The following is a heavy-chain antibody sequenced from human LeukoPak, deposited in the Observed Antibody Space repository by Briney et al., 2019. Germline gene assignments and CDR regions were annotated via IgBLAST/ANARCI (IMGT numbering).Heavy chain of an antibody. J-gene: IGHJ6*02. Sequence: PGGSLRLSCAASGFTFSSYSMNWVRQAPGKGLEWVSYISSSSSTIYYADSVKGRFTISRDNAKNSLYLQMNSLGDEDTAVYYCARVYYDFWSGYYNCGMDVWGQGTTVTVSS. V-gene: IGHV3-48*02. D-gene: IGHD3-3*01. CDR1: GFTFSSYS. CDR2: ISSSSSTI. CDR3: ARVYYDFWSGYYNCGMDV.